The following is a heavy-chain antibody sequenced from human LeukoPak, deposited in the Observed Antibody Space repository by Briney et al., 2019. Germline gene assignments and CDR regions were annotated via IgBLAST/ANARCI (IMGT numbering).Heavy chain of an antibody. CDR1: GFTFSSYA. V-gene: IGHV3-23*01. D-gene: IGHD3-9*01. CDR3: AKENYDILTGYVPFDY. CDR2: ISGSGGST. Sequence: PGGSLRLSCAASGFTFSSYAMSWVRQAPGKGLEWVSAISGSGGSTYYADSVKGRFTISRDNSKNTLYPQMNSLRAEDTAVYYCAKENYDILTGYVPFDYWGQGTLVTVSS. J-gene: IGHJ4*02.